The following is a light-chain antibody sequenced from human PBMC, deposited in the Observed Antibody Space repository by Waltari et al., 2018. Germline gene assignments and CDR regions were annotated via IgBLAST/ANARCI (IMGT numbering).Light chain of an antibody. Sequence: EVVMTQSPATLSVSPGERATLSCRASQRVSSNLAWYQQKPGQAPRLLISDASTRATGIPARFSGSGSGTEFTLTISSLQSEDFAVYYCQQYNNWPPMTFGQGTKVEIK. CDR1: QRVSSN. CDR3: QQYNNWPPMT. V-gene: IGKV3-15*01. CDR2: DAS. J-gene: IGKJ1*01.